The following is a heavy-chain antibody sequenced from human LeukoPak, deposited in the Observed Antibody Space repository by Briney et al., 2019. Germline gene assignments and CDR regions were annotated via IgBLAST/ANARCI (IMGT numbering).Heavy chain of an antibody. CDR2: INSDGSST. CDR3: ARGGIAVAGYFDY. J-gene: IGHJ4*02. V-gene: IGHV3-74*01. CDR1: GFTFSSYW. Sequence: GGSLRLSCAASGFTFSSYWMHWVRQASGKGLVWVSRINSDGSSTSYADSVKGRFTISRDDAKNTLYLQMNSLRAEDTAVYYCARGGIAVAGYFDYWGQGTLVTVSS. D-gene: IGHD6-19*01.